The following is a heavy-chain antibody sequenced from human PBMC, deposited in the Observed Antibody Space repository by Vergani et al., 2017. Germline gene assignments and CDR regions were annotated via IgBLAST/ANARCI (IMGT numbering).Heavy chain of an antibody. CDR1: GGSISSYY. J-gene: IGHJ4*02. V-gene: IGHV4-59*01. D-gene: IGHD3-22*01. Sequence: QVQLQESRPGLVKPSETLSLTCTVSGGSISSYYWSWIRQPPGKGLEWIGYIYYSGSTNYNPSLKSRVTISVDTSTNQFSLKLSSVAAADTAVYYCARGVSDYYDSSGYYGYWGQGTLVTVSS. CDR2: IYYSGST. CDR3: ARGVSDYYDSSGYYGY.